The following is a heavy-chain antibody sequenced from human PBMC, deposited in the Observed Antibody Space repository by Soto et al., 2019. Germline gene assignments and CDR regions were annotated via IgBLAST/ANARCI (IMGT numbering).Heavy chain of an antibody. J-gene: IGHJ6*02. CDR3: ARGLGGRMDD. Sequence: QVQLVQSGAEVKKPGSSVRVSCKASGTIFSSYTISWVRQAPGQGLEWMGRIIPILGETNPAQKFQGRVTITADTSTNTAYMELNSLRLEDTALYYCARGLGGRMDDWGQGTTVTVSS. CDR1: GTIFSSYT. V-gene: IGHV1-69*08. D-gene: IGHD3-16*01. CDR2: IIPILGET.